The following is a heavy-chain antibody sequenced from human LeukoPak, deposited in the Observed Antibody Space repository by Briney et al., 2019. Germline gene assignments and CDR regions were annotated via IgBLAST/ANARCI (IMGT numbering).Heavy chain of an antibody. J-gene: IGHJ5*02. V-gene: IGHV4-39*07. Sequence: ASETLCLTCTVSGGSISSSSYYWGWIRQPPGKGLEWIGEINHSGSTNYNPSLKSRVTISVDTSKNQFSLKLSSVTAADTAVYYCARARRWNAAVEGWWFDPWGQGTLVTVSS. CDR1: GGSISSSSYY. CDR3: ARARRWNAAVEGWWFDP. D-gene: IGHD1-1*01. CDR2: INHSGST.